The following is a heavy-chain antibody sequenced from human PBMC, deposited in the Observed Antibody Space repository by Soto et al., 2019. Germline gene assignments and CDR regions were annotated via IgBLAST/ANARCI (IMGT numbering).Heavy chain of an antibody. Sequence: PSETLSLTCAVSGYSISSGYYWGWIRQPPGKGLEWIGSIYHSGSTYYNPSLKSRVTISVDTSNNQFSLKLSSVTAADTAVYYCARGYSYGPLYYFDYWRQGTLVTVSS. CDR1: GYSISSGYY. CDR3: ARGYSYGPLYYFDY. CDR2: IYHSGST. D-gene: IGHD5-18*01. V-gene: IGHV4-38-2*01. J-gene: IGHJ4*02.